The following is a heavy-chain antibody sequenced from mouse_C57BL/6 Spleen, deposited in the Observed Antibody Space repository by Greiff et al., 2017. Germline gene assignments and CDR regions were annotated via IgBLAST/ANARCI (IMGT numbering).Heavy chain of an antibody. V-gene: IGHV5-4*01. Sequence: DVHLVESGGGLVKPGGSLKLSCAASGFTFSSYAMSWVRQTPEKRLEWVATISDGGSYTYYPDNVKGRFTISRDNAKNNLYLQMSHLKSEDTAMYYCARGGVSPFAYWGQGTLVTVSA. CDR3: ARGGVSPFAY. CDR2: ISDGGSYT. CDR1: GFTFSSYA. J-gene: IGHJ3*01.